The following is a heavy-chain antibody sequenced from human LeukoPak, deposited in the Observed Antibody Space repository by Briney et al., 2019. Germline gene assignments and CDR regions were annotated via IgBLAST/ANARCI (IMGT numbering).Heavy chain of an antibody. J-gene: IGHJ4*02. V-gene: IGHV3-7*01. CDR2: IKQDGSEK. D-gene: IGHD1-26*01. Sequence: PGGSLRLSCAASGFTSSSYWMSWVRQAPGKGLEWVANIKQDGSEKYYVDSVKGRFTISRDNAKNSLYLQMNSLRAEDTAVYYCARRRYSGSSQHFDYWGQGTLVTVSS. CDR3: ARRRYSGSSQHFDY. CDR1: GFTSSSYW.